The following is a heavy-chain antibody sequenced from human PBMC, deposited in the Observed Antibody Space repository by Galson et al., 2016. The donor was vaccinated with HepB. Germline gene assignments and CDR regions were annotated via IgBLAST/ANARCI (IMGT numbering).Heavy chain of an antibody. D-gene: IGHD1-26*01. Sequence: SVKVSCKASGYAFATYGISWVRQAPGQGLEWMGWISAYNGNTDYAQKFQGRVIMTTDTSTSTVYLEVMNLRSDDAAVYYCARRGRVNSATYLSYYYGMDVWGQGTTVTVSS. CDR3: ARRGRVNSATYLSYYYGMDV. CDR1: GYAFATYG. J-gene: IGHJ6*02. V-gene: IGHV1-18*01. CDR2: ISAYNGNT.